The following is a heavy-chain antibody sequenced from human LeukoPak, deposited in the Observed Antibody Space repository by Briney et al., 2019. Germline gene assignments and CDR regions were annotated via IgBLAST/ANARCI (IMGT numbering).Heavy chain of an antibody. CDR1: GGSIKNYY. V-gene: IGHV4-59*01. Sequence: PSETLSLTCTVSGGSIKNYYWTWIRQPPGKRLEWIGYIYYSGSTTYNPSLKSRVTISVDTSKNQFSLKLSSVTAADTAVYYCARGEYCSRTSCYRWPYDYWGQGTLVTVPS. CDR3: ARGEYCSRTSCYRWPYDY. J-gene: IGHJ4*02. D-gene: IGHD2-2*01. CDR2: IYYSGST.